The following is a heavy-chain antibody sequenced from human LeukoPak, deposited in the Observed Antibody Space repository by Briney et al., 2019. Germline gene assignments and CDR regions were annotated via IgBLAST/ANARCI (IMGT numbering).Heavy chain of an antibody. CDR2: ISYDGSNK. Sequence: GSLRLSCAASGFSISNYGMHWVRQAPGKGLEWVAVISYDGSNKYYADSVKGRFTISRDNSKNTLYLQMNSLRAEDTAVYYCAKAQKGIQLWLGEIDYWGQGTLVTVSS. CDR3: AKAQKGIQLWLGEIDY. J-gene: IGHJ4*02. V-gene: IGHV3-30*18. CDR1: GFSISNYG. D-gene: IGHD5-18*01.